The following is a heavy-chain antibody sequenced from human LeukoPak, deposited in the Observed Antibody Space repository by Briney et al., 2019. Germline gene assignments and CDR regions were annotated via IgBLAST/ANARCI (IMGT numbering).Heavy chain of an antibody. CDR2: LTASGNTT. J-gene: IGHJ3*02. CDR3: AKGSSTVTSRAALDN. Sequence: GGSLRLSCAASGFTFSNYAMSWVRQAPGKGLEWVSGLTASGNTTYYADSVKGRFTTSRDNSKNTLYLHMNSLRAEDTAVYYCAKGSSTVTSRAALDNWGQGTMVTVSS. V-gene: IGHV3-23*01. D-gene: IGHD4-17*01. CDR1: GFTFSNYA.